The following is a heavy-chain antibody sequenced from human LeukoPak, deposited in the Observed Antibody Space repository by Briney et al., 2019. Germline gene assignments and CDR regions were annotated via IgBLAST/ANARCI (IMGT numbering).Heavy chain of an antibody. J-gene: IGHJ4*02. CDR1: GYTFTSYD. CDR2: MNPNSGNT. Sequence: ASVKVSCKASGYTFTSYDINWVRQATGQGLEWMGWMNPNSGNTGYAQKFQDRVTMTRNTSISTAYMELSSLRSEDTAVYYCARGYRAYYDSSGYSDYWGQGTLVTVSS. D-gene: IGHD3-22*01. CDR3: ARGYRAYYDSSGYSDY. V-gene: IGHV1-8*01.